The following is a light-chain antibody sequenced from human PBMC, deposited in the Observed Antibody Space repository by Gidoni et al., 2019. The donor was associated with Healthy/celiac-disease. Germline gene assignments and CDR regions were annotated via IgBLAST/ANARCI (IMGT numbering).Light chain of an antibody. CDR3: QQYNNWPPA. V-gene: IGKV3-15*01. CDR2: GAS. J-gene: IGKJ1*01. Sequence: PATLSVSPGERATLSCRASQSVSSNLAWYQQKPGQAPRLLIYGASTRATGIPARFSGSGSGTEFTLTISSLQSEDFAVYYCQQYNNWPPAFGQGTKVEIK. CDR1: QSVSSN.